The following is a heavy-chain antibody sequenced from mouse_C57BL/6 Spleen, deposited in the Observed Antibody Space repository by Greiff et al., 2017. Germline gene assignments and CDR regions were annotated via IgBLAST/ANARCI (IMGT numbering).Heavy chain of an antibody. V-gene: IGHV1-69*01. D-gene: IGHD2-2*01. J-gene: IGHJ2*01. CDR1: GYTFTSYW. CDR3: ARGGYGFDY. Sequence: QVQLKESGAELVMPGASVKLSCKASGYTFTSYWMHWVKQRPGQGLEWIGEIDPSDSYTNYNQKFKGKSTLTVDKSSSTAYMQLSSLTSEDSAVYYCARGGYGFDYWGQGTTLTVSS. CDR2: IDPSDSYT.